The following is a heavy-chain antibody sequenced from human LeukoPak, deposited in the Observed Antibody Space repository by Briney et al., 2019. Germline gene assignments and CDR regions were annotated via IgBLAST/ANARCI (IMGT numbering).Heavy chain of an antibody. Sequence: GGSLRLSCAASGFTFSSYGMHWVRQAPGKGLEWVAVISYDGSNKYYADSVKGRFTISRDNSKNTLYLQMNSLRAEDTAVYYCAKVATGGSGSPDYWGQGTLVTVS. V-gene: IGHV3-30*18. J-gene: IGHJ4*02. CDR2: ISYDGSNK. D-gene: IGHD3-10*01. CDR1: GFTFSSYG. CDR3: AKVATGGSGSPDY.